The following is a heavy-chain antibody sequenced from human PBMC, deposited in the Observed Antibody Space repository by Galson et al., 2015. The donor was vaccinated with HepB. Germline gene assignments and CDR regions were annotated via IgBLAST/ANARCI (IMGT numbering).Heavy chain of an antibody. CDR1: EFSFSEST. CDR3: GGGGGY. CDR2: IRNKANNYAT. V-gene: IGHV3-73*01. D-gene: IGHD3-16*01. J-gene: IGHJ4*02. Sequence: SLRLSCAASEFSFSESTMQWVRQASGRGLEWIGLIRNKANNYATAYAASVRSRFTISREDSKDTAFLQMNSLKIEDTAVYYCGGGGGYWGQGTLVTVSS.